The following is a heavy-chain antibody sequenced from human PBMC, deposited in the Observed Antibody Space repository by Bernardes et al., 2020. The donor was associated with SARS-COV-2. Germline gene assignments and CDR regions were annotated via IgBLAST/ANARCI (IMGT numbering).Heavy chain of an antibody. J-gene: IGHJ3*02. Sequence: GGSLRLSCAASGFTFSSYAMSWVRQAPGKGLEWVSAISGSGGSTYYADSVKGRFTISRDNSKNTLYLQMNSLRAEDTAVYYCANDGGNGEDAFDIWGQGTMVTVSS. CDR1: GFTFSSYA. CDR3: ANDGGNGEDAFDI. D-gene: IGHD3-16*01. V-gene: IGHV3-23*01. CDR2: ISGSGGST.